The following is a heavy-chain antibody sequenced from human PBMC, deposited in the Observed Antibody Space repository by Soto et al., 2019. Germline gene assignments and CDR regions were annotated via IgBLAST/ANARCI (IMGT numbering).Heavy chain of an antibody. CDR3: AKGKYGLAHRTEIDY. V-gene: IGHV3-64*04. Sequence: GGSLRLSCSASGFAFSSYAMHWVRQTPGKGLEYVSAISPQGGSTYYADSVKGRFTIFRDNSKNTLYLHMYSLRPEDTAVFYCAKGKYGLAHRTEIDYWGQGTLGTVSS. J-gene: IGHJ4*02. D-gene: IGHD3-10*01. CDR2: ISPQGGST. CDR1: GFAFSSYA.